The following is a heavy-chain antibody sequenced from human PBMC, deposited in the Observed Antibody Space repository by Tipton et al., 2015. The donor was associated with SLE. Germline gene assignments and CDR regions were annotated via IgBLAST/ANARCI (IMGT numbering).Heavy chain of an antibody. Sequence: TLSLTCAVYGGSFSGYYWSWIRQHPGKGLEWIGYIYYSGSTYYNPSLKSRVTISVDTSKNQFSLKLSSVTAADTAVYYCARQSYYYDSSGSLDYWGQGTLVTVSS. V-gene: IGHV4-31*11. J-gene: IGHJ4*02. CDR2: IYYSGST. CDR1: GGSFSGYY. D-gene: IGHD3-22*01. CDR3: ARQSYYYDSSGSLDY.